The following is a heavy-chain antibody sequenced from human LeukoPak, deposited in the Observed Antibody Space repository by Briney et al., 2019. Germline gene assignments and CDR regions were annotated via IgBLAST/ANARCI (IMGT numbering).Heavy chain of an antibody. D-gene: IGHD3-16*01. CDR1: GFTFSSYA. CDR2: ISGSGGST. V-gene: IGHV3-23*01. CDR3: ASPGYGAKEFDY. Sequence: GGSLRLSCAASGFTFSSYAMSWVRQAPGKGLEWVSAISGSGGSTYYADSVKGRFTISRDNSKNTLSLQMNSLRAEDTAVYYCASPGYGAKEFDYWGQGTLVTVSS. J-gene: IGHJ4*02.